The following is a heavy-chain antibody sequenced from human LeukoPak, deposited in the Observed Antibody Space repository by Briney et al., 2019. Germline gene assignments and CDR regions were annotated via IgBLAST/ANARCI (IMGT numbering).Heavy chain of an antibody. D-gene: IGHD1-26*01. V-gene: IGHV4-39*01. CDR2: IYYSGST. J-gene: IGHJ4*02. CDR1: GGSISSSSYY. CDR3: ARLVAGWELLLYYFDY. Sequence: SETLSLTCTVSGGSISSSSYYWGWIRQPPGKGLEWIVSIYYSGSTYYNPSLKSRVTISVDTSKNQFSLKLSSVTAADTAVYYCARLVAGWELLLYYFDYWGQGTLVTVSS.